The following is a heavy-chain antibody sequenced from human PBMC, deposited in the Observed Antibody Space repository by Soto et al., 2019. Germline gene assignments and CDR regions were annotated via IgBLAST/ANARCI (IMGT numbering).Heavy chain of an antibody. D-gene: IGHD3-10*01. V-gene: IGHV1-3*01. CDR3: ARERVHITMVRGRYCYYMDV. J-gene: IGHJ6*03. CDR2: INAGNGNT. CDR1: GYTFTSYA. Sequence: ASVKVSCKASGYTFTSYAMHWVRQAPGQRLEWMGWINAGNGNTKYSQKFQGRVTITRDTSASTAYMELSSLRSEDTAVYYCARERVHITMVRGRYCYYMDVWGKGTTVTVSS.